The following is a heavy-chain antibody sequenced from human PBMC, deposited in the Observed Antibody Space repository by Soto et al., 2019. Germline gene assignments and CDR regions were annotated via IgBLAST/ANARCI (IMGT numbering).Heavy chain of an antibody. J-gene: IGHJ4*02. V-gene: IGHV1-18*01. D-gene: IGHD6-19*01. CDR1: GYTFTSYG. CDR3: ARGRQWLPNDY. CDR2: ISAYNGNT. Sequence: VASVKVSCKASGYTFTSYGISWVRQAPGQGLEWMGWISAYNGNTNYAQKLQGRVTMTTDTSTSTAYMELRSLSSDDTAVYYFARGRQWLPNDYWGQRTLGTGSA.